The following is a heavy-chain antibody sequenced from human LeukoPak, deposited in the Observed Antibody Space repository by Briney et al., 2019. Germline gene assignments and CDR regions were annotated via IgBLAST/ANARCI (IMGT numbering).Heavy chain of an antibody. J-gene: IGHJ4*02. CDR2: ISYDGSNK. CDR3: ARLTMVRGVLFDY. CDR1: GFTFSSYA. V-gene: IGHV3-30*04. Sequence: PGRSLRLSCAASGFTFSSYAMHWVRQAPGKGLEGVAVISYDGSNKYYADSVKGRFTISSDNSKNTLYLQMNSLRAEDTAVYYCARLTMVRGVLFDYWGQGTLVTVSS. D-gene: IGHD3-10*01.